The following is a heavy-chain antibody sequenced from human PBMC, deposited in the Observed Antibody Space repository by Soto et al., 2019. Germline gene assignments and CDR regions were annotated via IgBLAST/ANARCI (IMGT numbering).Heavy chain of an antibody. J-gene: IGHJ4*02. CDR2: IYYSGST. V-gene: IGHV4-31*03. CDR1: GGSISSGGYY. D-gene: IGHD3-16*02. Sequence: QVQLQESGPGLVKPSQTLSLTCTVSGGSISSGGYYWSWIRQHPGKGLEWIGYIYYSGSTYYNPSLQSRVTISVDTSKNQFSLKLSSVTAADTAVYYCARAYYDYIWGSYRSPNFDYWGQGTLVTVSS. CDR3: ARAYYDYIWGSYRSPNFDY.